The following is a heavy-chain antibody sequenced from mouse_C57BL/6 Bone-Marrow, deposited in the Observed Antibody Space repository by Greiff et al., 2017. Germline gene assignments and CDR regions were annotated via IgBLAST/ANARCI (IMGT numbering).Heavy chain of an antibody. D-gene: IGHD2-2*01. CDR3: ASLLWLRREDY. V-gene: IGHV1-7*01. CDR2: INPRSGYT. Sequence: QVQLQQSGAELAKPGASVKLSCKASGYTFTSYWMHWVKQRPGQGLEWIGYINPRSGYTKYNQKFKDKATVTADKSSSTAYMQLSSLTYEDSAVYYCASLLWLRREDYWGQGTTLTVSS. CDR1: GYTFTSYW. J-gene: IGHJ2*01.